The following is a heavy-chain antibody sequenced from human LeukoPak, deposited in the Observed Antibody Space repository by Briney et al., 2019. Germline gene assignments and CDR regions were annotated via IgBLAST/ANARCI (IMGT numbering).Heavy chain of an antibody. D-gene: IGHD3-10*01. CDR2: ITGSGGST. Sequence: GGSLRLSCAASGFTFSSYAMSWVRQAPGKGLEWVSAITGSGGSTYYADSVKGRFTISRDNSKNTLYLQMSTLRTEDTAVYYCAKDLRVIYASGSFYYRYMDVWGKGTTVIISS. CDR3: AKDLRVIYASGSFYYRYMDV. CDR1: GFTFSSYA. J-gene: IGHJ6*03. V-gene: IGHV3-23*01.